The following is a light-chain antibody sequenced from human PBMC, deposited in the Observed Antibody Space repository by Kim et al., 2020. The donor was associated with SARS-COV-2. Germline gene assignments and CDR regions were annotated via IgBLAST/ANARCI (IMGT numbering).Light chain of an antibody. CDR2: GAS. Sequence: VLTQSPATLSVSPGEGVTLSCRADQSVSNNLAWYQQQPGQAPRLLIHGASTRAAGIPARFSGSGSGTEFTLTISSLQSEDSAVYYCQQYNVWPLITFRGGTTVDI. J-gene: IGKJ4*01. V-gene: IGKV3-15*01. CDR3: QQYNVWPLIT. CDR1: QSVSNN.